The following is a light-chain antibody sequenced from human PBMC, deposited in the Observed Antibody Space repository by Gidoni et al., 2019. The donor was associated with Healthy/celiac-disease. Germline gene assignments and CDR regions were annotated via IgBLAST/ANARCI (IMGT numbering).Light chain of an antibody. J-gene: IGKJ3*01. CDR3: QQYNSDSLFT. Sequence: DIQMTQSPSTLSASVGDRVTITCRASQRISSWLAWYQQKQGKAPKLLIYDASSLESGVPSRFSGSGCGTEFTLTISSMQPEDVETYYCQQYNSDSLFTFGPGTKVDIK. CDR2: DAS. V-gene: IGKV1-5*01. CDR1: QRISSW.